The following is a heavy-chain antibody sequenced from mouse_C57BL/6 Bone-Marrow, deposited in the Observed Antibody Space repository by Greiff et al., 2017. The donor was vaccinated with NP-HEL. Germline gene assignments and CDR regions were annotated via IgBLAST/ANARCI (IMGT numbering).Heavy chain of an antibody. J-gene: IGHJ2*01. V-gene: IGHV5-6*01. Sequence: EVKLVESGGDLVKPGGSLKLSCAASGFTFSSYGMSWVRQTPDKRLAWVATISSGGSYTYSPDSVKGRFTISRDNAKNTLYLQMSSLKSEDTAMYYCARHFTTVVADYFDYWGQGTTLTVSS. D-gene: IGHD1-1*01. CDR3: ARHFTTVVADYFDY. CDR2: ISSGGSYT. CDR1: GFTFSSYG.